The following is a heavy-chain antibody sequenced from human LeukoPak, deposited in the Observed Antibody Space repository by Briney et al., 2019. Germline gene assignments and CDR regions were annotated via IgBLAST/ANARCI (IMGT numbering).Heavy chain of an antibody. Sequence: GGSLRLSCAASGFTFSNAWMNWVRQAPGKGLEWVGRIKSKTDGGTTDYAAPVKGRFTISRDDSKNTLYLQMNSLKTEDTAVYYCTTEKYFGVVITIERSTPSYFDYWGQGTLVTVSS. CDR3: TTEKYFGVVITIERSTPSYFDY. D-gene: IGHD3-3*01. CDR1: GFTFSNAW. J-gene: IGHJ4*02. V-gene: IGHV3-15*07. CDR2: IKSKTDGGTT.